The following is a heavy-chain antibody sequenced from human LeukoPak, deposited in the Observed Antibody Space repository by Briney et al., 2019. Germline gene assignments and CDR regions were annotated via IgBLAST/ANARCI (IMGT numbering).Heavy chain of an antibody. J-gene: IGHJ4*02. CDR2: VSYSGST. V-gene: IGHV4-59*01. D-gene: IGHD3-3*01. Sequence: SETLSLTCAVSGGSITSSFWTWIRRSPGKGLEWIGYVSYSGSTLYNPSLNNRVAISVDTSKNQFSLRLSSVTAADTAVYYCGRGSGAITPLPLDYWGQGTLVTVSS. CDR1: GGSITSSF. CDR3: GRGSGAITPLPLDY.